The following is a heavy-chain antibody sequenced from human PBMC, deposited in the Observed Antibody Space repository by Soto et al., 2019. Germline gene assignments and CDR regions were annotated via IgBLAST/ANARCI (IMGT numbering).Heavy chain of an antibody. J-gene: IGHJ4*02. CDR1: GDSVSSTNW. CDR2: IFPTGTT. V-gene: IGHV4-4*02. CDR3: ATYLTPYTFVY. Sequence: QVQLQESGPGLVKPSGTLSLTCAVSGDSVSSTNWLSWVRQPPGKGLEWIGEIFPTGTTRYNPSLKSRVNLSVDKSKIQFALNLNSVTAADTAVYYCATYLTPYTFVYWGQGALVTVSS. D-gene: IGHD2-15*01.